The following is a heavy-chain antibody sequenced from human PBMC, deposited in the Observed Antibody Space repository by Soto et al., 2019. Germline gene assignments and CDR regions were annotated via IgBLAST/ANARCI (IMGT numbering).Heavy chain of an antibody. CDR2: IKQDGSEK. CDR1: GFTFSSYW. D-gene: IGHD1-26*01. J-gene: IGHJ4*02. Sequence: EVQLVESGGGLVQPGGSLRLSCAASGFTFSSYWMSWVRQAPGKGLEWVANIKQDGSEKYYVDSVKGRFTISRDNAKNSLYLQMNSLRAEDTAVYYCARVGDGGSYRAFDYWGQGTLVTVSS. V-gene: IGHV3-7*01. CDR3: ARVGDGGSYRAFDY.